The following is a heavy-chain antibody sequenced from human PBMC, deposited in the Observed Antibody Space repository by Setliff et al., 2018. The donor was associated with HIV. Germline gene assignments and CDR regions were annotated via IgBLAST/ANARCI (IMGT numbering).Heavy chain of an antibody. V-gene: IGHV4-38-2*01. Sequence: SETLSLTCAVSGYSISSGYYWGWIRQPPGKGLEWIGSIDASANTYYIPSLKSRATISIDTSKNQLSLKLRSVTAADTAVYYCARWVGYSNYPNWFDPWGQGTLVTVSS. J-gene: IGHJ5*02. D-gene: IGHD4-4*01. CDR3: ARWVGYSNYPNWFDP. CDR1: GYSISSGYY. CDR2: IDASANT.